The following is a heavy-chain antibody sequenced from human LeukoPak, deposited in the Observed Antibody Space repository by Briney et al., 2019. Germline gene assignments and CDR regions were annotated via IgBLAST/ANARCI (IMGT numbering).Heavy chain of an antibody. CDR2: FDPEAGET. CDR1: EYALTELS. V-gene: IGHV1-24*01. Sequence: ASVTVSCKVSEYALTELSIHWVRQTPGKGLECMGGFDPEAGETIYAQKFQGRVTMTEDTSTDTAYMELSSLTSDDTAVYYCAAISTPTIRRAYHFDSWGQGTLVTVSS. J-gene: IGHJ4*02. CDR3: AAISTPTIRRAYHFDS. D-gene: IGHD3-9*01.